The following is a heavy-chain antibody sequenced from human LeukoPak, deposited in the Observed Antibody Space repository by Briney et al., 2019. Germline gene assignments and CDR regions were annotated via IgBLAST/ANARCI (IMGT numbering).Heavy chain of an antibody. CDR1: GFTYSSYW. Sequence: GGSLRLSCAASGFTYSSYWMSWVRQAPGKGLEWVSVIYSGGSTYYADSVKGRFTISRDNSKNTLYLQMNSLRAEDTAVYYCARSITMVRGDPYYYGMDVWGQGTTVTVSS. CDR2: IYSGGST. D-gene: IGHD3-10*01. J-gene: IGHJ6*02. V-gene: IGHV3-53*01. CDR3: ARSITMVRGDPYYYGMDV.